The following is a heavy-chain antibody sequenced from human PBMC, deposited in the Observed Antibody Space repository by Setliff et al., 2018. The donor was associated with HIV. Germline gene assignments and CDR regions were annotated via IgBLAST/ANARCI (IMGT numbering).Heavy chain of an antibody. V-gene: IGHV3-21*01. D-gene: IGHD2-15*01. CDR3: AKDVCSGAYCYAYYYYGMDV. CDR2: ISSTGQYV. Sequence: GGSLRLSCAASRFNISTHTVNWVRQAPGKGLEWVSSISSTGQYVHYADSLKGRFTISRDNSKNTLYLQMNSLRVEDTAVYYCAKDVCSGAYCYAYYYYGMDVWGQGTMVTVSS. J-gene: IGHJ6*02. CDR1: RFNISTHT.